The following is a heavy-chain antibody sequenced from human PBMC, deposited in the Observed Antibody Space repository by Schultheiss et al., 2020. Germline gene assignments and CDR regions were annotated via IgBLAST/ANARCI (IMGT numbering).Heavy chain of an antibody. D-gene: IGHD6-19*01. CDR2: IYSDGST. CDR3: TRGARYWNGGCYFDY. V-gene: IGHV3-53*01. CDR1: GFSVSTNY. J-gene: IGHJ4*02. Sequence: GGSLRLSCAASGFSVSTNYMNWVRQAPGKGLEWLSVIYSDGSTYYADSVKGRFTISRDNSKNILDLQMSSLTVEDTAVYYCTRGARYWNGGCYFDYWGQGTQVTVSS.